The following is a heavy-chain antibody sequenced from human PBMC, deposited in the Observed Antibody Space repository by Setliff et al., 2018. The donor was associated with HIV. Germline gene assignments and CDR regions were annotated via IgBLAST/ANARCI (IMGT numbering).Heavy chain of an antibody. V-gene: IGHV1-58*02. CDR2: IVVGSGNT. CDR1: GFTFTTSA. D-gene: IGHD3-22*01. CDR3: AARPGVDSSGHYDYYYMDV. J-gene: IGHJ6*03. Sequence: SVKVSCKASGFTFTTSAMQWVRQARGRRLEWIGWIVVGSGNTNCARKFQERVNITRDMSTSTSYMELTNLRSEDTAVYYCAARPGVDSSGHYDYYYMDVWGEGTTVTVSS.